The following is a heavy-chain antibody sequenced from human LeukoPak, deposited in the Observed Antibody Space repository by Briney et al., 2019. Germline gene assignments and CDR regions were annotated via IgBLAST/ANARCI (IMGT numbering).Heavy chain of an antibody. CDR2: LAYSGST. V-gene: IGHV4-39*01. J-gene: IGHJ4*02. Sequence: PSETLSLTCTVSGGFIGSSSFYWAWIRQTPGKGLEWIGSLAYSGSTYYKSSLRSRVTLSVDAAKNQFSLNLTSVPAADTALFYCAGSTSYYYDTSGYFEYWGQGILVTVSS. D-gene: IGHD3-22*01. CDR3: AGSTSYYYDTSGYFEY. CDR1: GGFIGSSSFY.